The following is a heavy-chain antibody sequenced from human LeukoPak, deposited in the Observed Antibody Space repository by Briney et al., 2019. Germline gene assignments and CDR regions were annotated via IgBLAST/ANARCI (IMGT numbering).Heavy chain of an antibody. J-gene: IGHJ6*02. CDR2: INPNSGGT. CDR3: ARNRWAARPYYYYGMDV. V-gene: IGHV1-2*04. Sequence: ASVKVSCKASGYTFTGYYMHWVRQAPGQGLEWMGWINPNSGGTNYAQKFQGWVTMTRDTSISTVYMELSSLRSEDTAVYYCARNRWAARPYYYYGMDVWGQGTTVTVSS. D-gene: IGHD6-6*01. CDR1: GYTFTGYY.